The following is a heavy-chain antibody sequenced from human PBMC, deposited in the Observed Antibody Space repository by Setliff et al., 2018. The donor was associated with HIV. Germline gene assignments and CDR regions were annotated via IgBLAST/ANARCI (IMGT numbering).Heavy chain of an antibody. CDR1: GGSINSYY. J-gene: IGHJ6*03. V-gene: IGHV4-59*01. Sequence: SETLSLTCTVSGGSINSYYWSWIRQPPGKRLEWIGYIHNSGSTNYNPSLKSRVTMSVDTSNNQFSLKLTSVTAADTAVYYCARRGPYGSGSYGRYYDYYDMDVWGKGTTGTVS. CDR2: IHNSGST. D-gene: IGHD3-10*01. CDR3: ARRGPYGSGSYGRYYDYYDMDV.